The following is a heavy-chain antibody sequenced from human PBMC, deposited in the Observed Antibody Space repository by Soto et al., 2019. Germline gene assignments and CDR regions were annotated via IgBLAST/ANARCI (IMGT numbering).Heavy chain of an antibody. J-gene: IGHJ3*02. CDR2: INPNGGSK. Sequence: QVQLVQSGAEVKQPGASVTVSCQASGYTFTNYYMHWLRQAPGQGLERMGIINPNGGSKTYAQKFQDRVRLTSDTSTSTVYMDLSSLKSDDTSVYYSARVPSRPSTDEWLFAHYAFDMWGQGTKVTVSS. CDR1: GYTFTNYY. CDR3: ARVPSRPSTDEWLFAHYAFDM. D-gene: IGHD3-3*01. V-gene: IGHV1-46*01.